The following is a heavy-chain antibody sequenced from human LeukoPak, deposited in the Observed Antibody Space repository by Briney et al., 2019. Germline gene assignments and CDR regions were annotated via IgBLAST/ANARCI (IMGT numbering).Heavy chain of an antibody. CDR3: ARDHYDFWSGYYKYNWFDP. J-gene: IGHJ5*02. CDR2: INPNSGGT. Sequence: ASVKVSCKASGYTFTGYYMHWVRQAPGQGLEWMGWINPNSGGTNYAQKFQGRVTMTRDTSISTAYMELSRLRSDDTAVYYCARDHYDFWSGYYKYNWFDPRGQGTLVTVSS. V-gene: IGHV1-2*02. CDR1: GYTFTGYY. D-gene: IGHD3-3*01.